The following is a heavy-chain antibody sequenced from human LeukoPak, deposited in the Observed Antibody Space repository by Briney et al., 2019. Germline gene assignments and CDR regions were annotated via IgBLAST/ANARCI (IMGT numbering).Heavy chain of an antibody. CDR3: VREGHSSGRAPAFDI. D-gene: IGHD3-22*01. V-gene: IGHV3-13*01. CDR2: IGSGGEV. CDR1: GFTFSTSV. Sequence: GGSLRLSCVASGFTFSTSVMRWVRQPTGRGLEWVSGIGSGGEVHYLDSVKGRFTISREGSTNSLYLRMNSLTAGDTALYYCVREGHSSGRAPAFDIWGQGTAVTVS. J-gene: IGHJ3*02.